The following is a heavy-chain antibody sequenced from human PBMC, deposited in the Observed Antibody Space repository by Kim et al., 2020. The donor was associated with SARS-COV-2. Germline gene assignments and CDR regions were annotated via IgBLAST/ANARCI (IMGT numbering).Heavy chain of an antibody. V-gene: IGHV4-39*01. CDR3: ARLGRGVVVPSNWFDP. Sequence: SETLSLTCTVSGGSISSSSYYWGWIRQPPGKGLEWIGSIYYSGSTYYNPSLKSRVTISVDTSKNQFSLKLSSVTAADTAVYYCARLGRGVVVPSNWFDPWGQGTLVTVSS. J-gene: IGHJ5*02. D-gene: IGHD2-2*01. CDR2: IYYSGST. CDR1: GGSISSSSYY.